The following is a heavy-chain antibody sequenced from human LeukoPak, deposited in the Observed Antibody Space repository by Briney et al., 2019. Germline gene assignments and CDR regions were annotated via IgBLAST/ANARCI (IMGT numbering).Heavy chain of an antibody. D-gene: IGHD3-22*01. CDR2: ISSSGSTI. Sequence: GGSLRLSCAASGFTFSDYYMSWIRQAPGKGLEWVSYISSSGSTIYYADSVKGRFTISRDNAKNSLYLQMNSLRAEDTAVYYCARPNTYYDDSSGYLYWGQGTLVTVSS. CDR3: ARPNTYYDDSSGYLY. CDR1: GFTFSDYY. J-gene: IGHJ4*02. V-gene: IGHV3-11*01.